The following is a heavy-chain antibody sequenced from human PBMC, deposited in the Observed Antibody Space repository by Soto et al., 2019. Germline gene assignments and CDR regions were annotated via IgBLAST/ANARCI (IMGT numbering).Heavy chain of an antibody. CDR2: IHYSGSA. Sequence: QVQLQESGPGLVKPSETLSLTCTVSGVSISPYYWTWIRQPPGKGLEWIGYIHYSGSATYNPSLKRRVPISVDTSKNQVSRKLTSVTAADTAGYYCAKSGRGWYSPTDYWGQGTLVTVSS. J-gene: IGHJ4*02. D-gene: IGHD6-19*01. CDR3: AKSGRGWYSPTDY. CDR1: GVSISPYY. V-gene: IGHV4-59*01.